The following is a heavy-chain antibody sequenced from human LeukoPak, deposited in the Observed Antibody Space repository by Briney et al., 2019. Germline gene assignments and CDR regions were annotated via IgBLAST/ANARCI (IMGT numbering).Heavy chain of an antibody. CDR2: INSDETIS. D-gene: IGHD3-16*01. CDR1: GFTFSSYW. Sequence: GGSLRLSCAASGFTFSSYWMHWVRQVPNQGLMWVSRINSDETISEYVDSVNGRFTISRGNAKNTLYLQMNSLRAEDTAAYFCLYGGYFQHWGQGTLVTVSS. CDR3: LYGGYFQH. J-gene: IGHJ1*01. V-gene: IGHV3-74*01.